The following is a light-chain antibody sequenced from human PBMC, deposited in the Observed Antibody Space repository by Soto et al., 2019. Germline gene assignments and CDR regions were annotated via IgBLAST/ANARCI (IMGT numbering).Light chain of an antibody. CDR3: AAWENSLSAL. J-gene: IGLJ2*01. Sequence: QSVLTQPPSASGTPGQRVTISCSGSSSNIGSNYVYWYQQLPGTAPKLLIYRNNQRPSGVPDRFSGSKSGTSASLAISGLRSEVEADYNCAAWENSLSALFGGGTKLTVL. CDR1: SSNIGSNY. CDR2: RNN. V-gene: IGLV1-47*01.